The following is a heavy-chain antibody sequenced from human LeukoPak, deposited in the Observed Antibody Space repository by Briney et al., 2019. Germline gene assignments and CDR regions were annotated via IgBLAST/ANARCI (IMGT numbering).Heavy chain of an antibody. CDR3: TRDMQGSRLYLVGSQND. CDR2: IRYDGSNE. V-gene: IGHV3-30*02. D-gene: IGHD1-26*01. Sequence: AGGSLRLSCAASGFTFSSYGMHWVRQAPGKGLEWVAFIRYDGSNEYYADSVKGRFTISRDNSKNTLYLQMNSLRAEDSALYYCTRDMQGSRLYLVGSQNDWGQGTLVTVSS. J-gene: IGHJ4*02. CDR1: GFTFSSYG.